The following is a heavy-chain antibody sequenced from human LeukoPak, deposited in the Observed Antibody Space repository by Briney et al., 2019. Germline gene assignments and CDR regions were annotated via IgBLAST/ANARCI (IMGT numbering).Heavy chain of an antibody. Sequence: PSETLSLTCTVSGGSISSGSYYWSWIRQPAGKGREWVGRIYTSGSTNYNPSLKSRVTISVNTSKTQFSLKLSSVTAAATAVYYCARDRIVVVPAAIEGLYYYYYMDVWGKGTTVTVSS. J-gene: IGHJ6*03. V-gene: IGHV4-61*02. D-gene: IGHD2-2*01. CDR2: IYTSGST. CDR1: GGSISSGSYY. CDR3: ARDRIVVVPAAIEGLYYYYYMDV.